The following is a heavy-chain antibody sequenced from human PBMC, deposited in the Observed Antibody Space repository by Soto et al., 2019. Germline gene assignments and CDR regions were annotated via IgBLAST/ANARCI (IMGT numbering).Heavy chain of an antibody. CDR1: GFTFSSYW. CDR3: AREFDFWSGSRFDY. V-gene: IGHV3-7*01. D-gene: IGHD3-3*01. CDR2: IKQDGSEK. J-gene: IGHJ4*02. Sequence: PGGSLRLSCAASGFTFSSYWMSWVRQAPGKGLEWVANIKQDGSEKYYVDSVKGRFTISRDNAKNSLYLQMNSLRAEDTAVYYCAREFDFWSGSRFDYWGPGPLVTVST.